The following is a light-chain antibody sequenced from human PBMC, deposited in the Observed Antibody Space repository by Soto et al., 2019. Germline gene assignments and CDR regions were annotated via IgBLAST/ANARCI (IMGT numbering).Light chain of an antibody. V-gene: IGKV3D-20*02. CDR1: QSVSSSY. CDR3: QHRSNWPGT. J-gene: IGKJ1*01. Sequence: EIVLTQSPGTLSLSPGERATLSCRASQSVSSSYLAWYQQKPGQAPRLLIYDVSDRATGIPARFTGSGSGTDFTLTISSLEPEDFAVYYCQHRSNWPGTFGQGTKVDIK. CDR2: DVS.